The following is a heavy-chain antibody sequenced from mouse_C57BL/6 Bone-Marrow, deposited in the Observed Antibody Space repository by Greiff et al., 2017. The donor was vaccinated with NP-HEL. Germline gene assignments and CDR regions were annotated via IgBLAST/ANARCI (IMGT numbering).Heavy chain of an antibody. J-gene: IGHJ2*01. CDR1: GYTFTSYW. D-gene: IGHD1-1*01. V-gene: IGHV1-59*01. CDR3: ARGDYGSSWYYFDY. CDR2: IDPSDSYT. Sequence: QVQLQQSGAELVRPGTSVKLSCKASGYTFTSYWMHWVKQRPGQGLEWIGVIDPSDSYTNYNQKFKGKATLTVDTSSSTAYMQLSSLTSEDSAVYYCARGDYGSSWYYFDYWGQGTTLTVSS.